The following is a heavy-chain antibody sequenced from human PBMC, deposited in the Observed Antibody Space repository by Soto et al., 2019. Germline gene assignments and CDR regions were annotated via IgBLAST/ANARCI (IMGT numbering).Heavy chain of an antibody. CDR3: ARAGLVGPTAGTRFDP. V-gene: IGHV4-30-2*01. J-gene: IGHJ5*02. D-gene: IGHD1-26*01. CDR2: IYHSGST. Sequence: SETLSLTCAVSGGSISSGGYSWSWIRQPPGKGLEWIGYIYHSGSTYYNPSLKSRVTISVDRSKNQFSLKVSSVTAADTAVYYCARAGLVGPTAGTRFDPWGQGTLVTVSS. CDR1: GGSISSGGYS.